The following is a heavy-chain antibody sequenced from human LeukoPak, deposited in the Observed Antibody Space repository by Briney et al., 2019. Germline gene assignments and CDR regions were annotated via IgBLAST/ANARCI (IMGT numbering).Heavy chain of an antibody. J-gene: IGHJ4*02. D-gene: IGHD3-22*01. V-gene: IGHV1-46*01. CDR3: ARAVHDYDSDGYYFGYYFDS. CDR1: GYTFTSYY. Sequence: ASVKVSCKASGYTFTSYYMHWVRQAPGQGLEWMGLINPTGGSTGYAQKFQDRVTLTWNTPINTAYMELSSLRSEDTAVYYCARAVHDYDSDGYYFGYYFDSWGQGTLVTVSS. CDR2: INPTGGST.